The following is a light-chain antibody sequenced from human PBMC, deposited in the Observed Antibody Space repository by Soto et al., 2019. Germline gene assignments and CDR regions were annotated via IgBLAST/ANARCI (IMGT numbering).Light chain of an antibody. V-gene: IGKV1-27*01. J-gene: IGKJ2*01. CDR1: QGINSY. CDR3: QKDDSAPYS. Sequence: DIQMTQSPSSLSASVGERVTITCRTSQGINSYLAWYQQKPGKVPKLLIYLASTLQSGVQTWLSGSGTGTDFTLTISSLQPEYVTTYYCQKDDSAPYSFRKRTKL. CDR2: LAS.